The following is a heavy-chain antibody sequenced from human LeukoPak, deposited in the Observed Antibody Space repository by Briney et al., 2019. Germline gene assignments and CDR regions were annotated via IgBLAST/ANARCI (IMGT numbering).Heavy chain of an antibody. Sequence: ASVKVSCKASGYTFTSYTIQWVRQAPGQRLEWMGWINPGNGHTKSSEKFQGRVTFTSDTSATTGYMELSSLRSDDTALYYCARDIFGSSRPSGFWGQGTLVTVSS. CDR2: INPGNGHT. D-gene: IGHD2-2*01. V-gene: IGHV1-3*01. CDR1: GYTFTSYT. CDR3: ARDIFGSSRPSGF. J-gene: IGHJ4*02.